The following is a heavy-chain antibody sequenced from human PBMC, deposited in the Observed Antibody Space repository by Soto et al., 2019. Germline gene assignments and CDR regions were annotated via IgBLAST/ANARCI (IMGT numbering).Heavy chain of an antibody. V-gene: IGHV4-34*01. CDR3: ARGSGHYDFWSGYSPSNYYYGMDV. CDR1: GGSFSGYY. CDR2: INHSGST. D-gene: IGHD3-3*01. Sequence: PSETLSLTCAVYGGSFSGYYWSWIRQPPGKGLEWIGEINHSGSTNYNPSLKSRVTISVDTSKNQFSLKLSSVTAVDTAVYYCARGSGHYDFWSGYSPSNYYYGMDVWGQGTTVTVSS. J-gene: IGHJ6*02.